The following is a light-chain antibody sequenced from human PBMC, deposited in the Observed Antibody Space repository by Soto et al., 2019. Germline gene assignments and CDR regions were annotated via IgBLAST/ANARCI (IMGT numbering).Light chain of an antibody. Sequence: EIVMTQSPATLSVSPGETATLSCRASQSISRHLAWYQQKPGQAPSLLMHDASARATGIPARFSASGSGTEFTLTGSSLQSEDVAVYYCQQYHYWWTFGQGTKVEIK. CDR3: QQYHYWWT. V-gene: IGKV3-15*01. CDR2: DAS. CDR1: QSISRH. J-gene: IGKJ1*01.